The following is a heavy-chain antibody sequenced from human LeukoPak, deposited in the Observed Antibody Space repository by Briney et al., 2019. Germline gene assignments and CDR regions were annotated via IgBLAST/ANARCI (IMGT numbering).Heavy chain of an antibody. V-gene: IGHV4-59*01. D-gene: IGHD5-18*01. CDR2: IYYSGST. J-gene: IGHJ4*02. Sequence: SETLSLTCTVSGGSISSYYWSWIRQPPGKGLEWIGYIYYSGSTNYNPSLKSRVTISVDTSKNQFSLKLSSVTAADTAVYYCAREQAMANTLDYWGQGTLVTVSS. CDR1: GGSISSYY. CDR3: AREQAMANTLDY.